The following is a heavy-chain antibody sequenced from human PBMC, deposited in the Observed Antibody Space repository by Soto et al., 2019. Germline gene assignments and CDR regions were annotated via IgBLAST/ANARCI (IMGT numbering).Heavy chain of an antibody. CDR2: ISSSGSTI. CDR1: GFTFSSYE. Sequence: EVQLVESGGGLVQPGGSLRLSCAVSGFTFSSYEMNWVRQAPGKGLEWVSYISSSGSTIYYADSVKGRFTISRDNAKNSLYLQMNSLRAEDTAVYYCARDPHGSGLDYWGQGTLVTVSS. CDR3: ARDPHGSGLDY. D-gene: IGHD3-10*01. V-gene: IGHV3-48*03. J-gene: IGHJ4*02.